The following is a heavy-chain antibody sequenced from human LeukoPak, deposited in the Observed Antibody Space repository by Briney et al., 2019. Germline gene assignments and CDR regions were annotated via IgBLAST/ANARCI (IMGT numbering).Heavy chain of an antibody. D-gene: IGHD2-21*02. CDR3: ARDPTSDCGGDCYWGY. Sequence: SVKVSCKASGGTFSSYAISWVRQAPGQGLEWMGGIIPIFGTANYAQKFQGRVTITADESTSTAYMELSSLRSEDTAVYYCARDPTSDCGGDCYWGYWGQGTLVTVSS. V-gene: IGHV1-69*13. CDR1: GGTFSSYA. J-gene: IGHJ4*02. CDR2: IIPIFGTA.